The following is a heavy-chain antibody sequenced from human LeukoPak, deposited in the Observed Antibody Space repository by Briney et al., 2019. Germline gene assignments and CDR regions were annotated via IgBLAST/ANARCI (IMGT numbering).Heavy chain of an antibody. CDR2: IIPIFGTA. D-gene: IGHD2-15*01. Sequence: SVKVSCKASGGTFSSYAISWVRQTPGQGLERMGGIIPIFGTANYAQKFKGRVTITADESTSTAYMELSSLRSEDTAVYYCARDTGYCSGGSCYSTLDYWGQGTLVTVSS. CDR1: GGTFSSYA. J-gene: IGHJ4*02. V-gene: IGHV1-69*13. CDR3: ARDTGYCSGGSCYSTLDY.